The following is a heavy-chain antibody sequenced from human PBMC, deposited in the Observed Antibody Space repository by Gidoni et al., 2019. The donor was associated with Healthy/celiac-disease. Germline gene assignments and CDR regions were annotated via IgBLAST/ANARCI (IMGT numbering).Heavy chain of an antibody. V-gene: IGHV4-59*01. D-gene: IGHD4-17*01. J-gene: IGHJ6*02. CDR3: ARHLPDYGDYYGMDV. Sequence: QVHLQESGPGLVKPSETLSLTCTVSGGSISSYYWSWIRQPPGKGLEWIGYIYYSGSTNYNPSIKSRVTISVDTSKNQFSLKLSSVTAADTAVYYCARHLPDYGDYYGMDVWGQGTTVTVSS. CDR1: GGSISSYY. CDR2: IYYSGST.